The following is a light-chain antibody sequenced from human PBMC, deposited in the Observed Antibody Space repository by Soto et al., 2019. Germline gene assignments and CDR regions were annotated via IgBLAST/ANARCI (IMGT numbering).Light chain of an antibody. CDR3: QQFNSYHT. V-gene: IGKV1-13*02. Sequence: AIQLTQSPSSLSASVGDRVTITCRASQGISSALAWYQQKPGKAPKLLIYDASSLGSGVPSRFSGSGSGTDFTLTISRLQPEDFATYYCQQFNSYHTFGPGTKVDIK. CDR2: DAS. J-gene: IGKJ3*01. CDR1: QGISSA.